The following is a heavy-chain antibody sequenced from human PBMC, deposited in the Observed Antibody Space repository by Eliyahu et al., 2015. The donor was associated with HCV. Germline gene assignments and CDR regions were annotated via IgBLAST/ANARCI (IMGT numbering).Heavy chain of an antibody. J-gene: IGHJ6*02. CDR1: GYTFTSYG. V-gene: IGHV1-18*04. CDR2: ISAYNGNT. Sequence: QVQLVQSGAEVKKPGASVKVSCKASGYTFTSYGISWVRQAPGQGLEWMGWISAYNGNTNYAQKLQGRVTMTTDTSTSTAYMELRSLRSDDTAVYYCAREACRYCSSTSWGGDYYYYYGMDVWGQGTTVTVSS. CDR3: AREACRYCSSTSWGGDYYYYYGMDV. D-gene: IGHD2-2*01.